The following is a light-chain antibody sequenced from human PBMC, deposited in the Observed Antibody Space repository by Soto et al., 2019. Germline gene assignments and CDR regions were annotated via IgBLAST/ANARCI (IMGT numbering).Light chain of an antibody. CDR3: QQYDSYSPYT. J-gene: IGKJ2*01. CDR1: QSFGTL. Sequence: DIQMTQSPSTLSASVEDRVTITCRASQSFGTLLAWYQHIPGKAPRLLIYDASSLESGVPVRFSGSRSGTEFTNTISSLQTVDCASNYCQQYDSYSPYTFGQGTKLLI. V-gene: IGKV1-5*01. CDR2: DAS.